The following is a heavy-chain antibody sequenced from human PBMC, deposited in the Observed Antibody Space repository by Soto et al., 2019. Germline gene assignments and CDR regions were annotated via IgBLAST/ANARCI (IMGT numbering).Heavy chain of an antibody. CDR1: GFTFATYG. J-gene: IGHJ2*01. D-gene: IGHD2-8*02. CDR3: AKAVAPGGLYWHFHL. V-gene: IGHV3-33*06. Sequence: QVQLVESGGGVVQPGKSLRLSCEASGFTFATYGMHWVRQSPGKGLEWVAVIWFDGDEKSYADSVRGRFTISRDNANNTVDLQMNHLRVEDTALYYWAKAVAPGGLYWHFHLWGRGTLVTVSS. CDR2: IWFDGDEK.